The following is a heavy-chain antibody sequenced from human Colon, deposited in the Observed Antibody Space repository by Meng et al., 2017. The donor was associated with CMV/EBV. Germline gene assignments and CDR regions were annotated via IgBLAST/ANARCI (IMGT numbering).Heavy chain of an antibody. D-gene: IGHD1-26*01. CDR1: GFSLSTPGVG. J-gene: IGHJ4*02. CDR3: SHWDDY. Sequence: QLTLKASCPMLEKPTQTLTRTCTFSGFSLSTPGVGVGWIRQPPGRALEWLALIYWNDNKHYSPSLETRLTIAKDTSKNQLVLTMADMDPVDTGTYCGSHWDDYWGQGVLVTVSS. CDR2: IYWNDNK. V-gene: IGHV2-5*01.